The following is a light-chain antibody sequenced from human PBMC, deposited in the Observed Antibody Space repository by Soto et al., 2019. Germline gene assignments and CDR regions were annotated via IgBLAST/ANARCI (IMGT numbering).Light chain of an antibody. J-gene: IGKJ1*01. Sequence: DIQMTQSPSSLSASVGDRVTITCRASQGISTYLVWYQQKPGTVPKLLIFAASTLQSGVPSRFSGSGSGTDVTLTISSLQPEDVATYYCLNYNGAPWTFGQGTKVEIK. V-gene: IGKV1-27*01. CDR1: QGISTY. CDR2: AAS. CDR3: LNYNGAPWT.